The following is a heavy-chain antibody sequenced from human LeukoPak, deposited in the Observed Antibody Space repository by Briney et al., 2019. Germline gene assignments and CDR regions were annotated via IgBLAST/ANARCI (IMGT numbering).Heavy chain of an antibody. CDR1: GDSISSYY. CDR2: ISITGNS. D-gene: IGHD1-26*01. V-gene: IGHV4-4*07. Sequence: SETLPLTCNVSGDSISSYYWSWIRQPAGKGLEWIGRISITGNSNYNPSLKSRVTISVDTSKNQFSLKLSSVTAADTAVYYCARESGSYRNFDYWGQGTLVTVSS. CDR3: ARESGSYRNFDY. J-gene: IGHJ4*02.